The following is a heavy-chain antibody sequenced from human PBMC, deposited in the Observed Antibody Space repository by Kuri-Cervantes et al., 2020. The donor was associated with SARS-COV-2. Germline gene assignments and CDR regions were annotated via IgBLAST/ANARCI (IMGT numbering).Heavy chain of an antibody. V-gene: IGHV3-23*01. CDR3: ATQDFYF. CDR1: EFRLGYSN. J-gene: IGHJ4*02. CDR2: ITAGGGT. Sequence: GESLKISCAASEFRLGYSNMNWVRQAPGKGLEWVSTITAGGGTYYGDSVRGRLTISRDNAKNILFLQMNSLRAEDTAVYYCATQDFYFWGQGTLVTVSS.